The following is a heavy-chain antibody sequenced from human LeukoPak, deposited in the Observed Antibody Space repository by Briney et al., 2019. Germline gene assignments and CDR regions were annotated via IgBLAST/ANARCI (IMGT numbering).Heavy chain of an antibody. CDR2: IWYDGSNK. Sequence: GGSLRLSCAASGFTSSSYGMHWVRQAPGKGLEWVAVIWYDGSNKYYADSVKGRFTISRDNSKNTLYLQMNSLRAEGTAVYYCAKDRIYDSSGYYFYYFDYWGQGTLVTVSS. CDR1: GFTSSSYG. J-gene: IGHJ4*02. D-gene: IGHD3-22*01. CDR3: AKDRIYDSSGYYFYYFDY. V-gene: IGHV3-33*06.